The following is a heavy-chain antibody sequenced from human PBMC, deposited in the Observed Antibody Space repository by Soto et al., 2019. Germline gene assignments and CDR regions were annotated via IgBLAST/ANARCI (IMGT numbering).Heavy chain of an antibody. CDR2: IYYSGST. V-gene: IGHV4-31*03. CDR3: ARSGYSYGPNPLLY. Sequence: SLTCTVSGCSISSGGYYWSLIRQHPGKGLEWIGYIYYSGSTYYNPSLKSRVTISVDTSKNQFSLKLSSVTAADTAVYYCARSGYSYGPNPLLYWGQGTLVTVSS. D-gene: IGHD5-18*01. J-gene: IGHJ4*02. CDR1: GCSISSGGYY.